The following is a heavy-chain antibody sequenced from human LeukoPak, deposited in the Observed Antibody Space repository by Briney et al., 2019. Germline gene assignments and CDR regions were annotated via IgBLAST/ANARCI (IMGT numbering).Heavy chain of an antibody. CDR1: GGSFSGYY. J-gene: IGHJ4*02. D-gene: IGHD3-22*01. CDR2: INHSGST. CDR3: ARPYYYDSSGYSG. V-gene: IGHV4-34*01. Sequence: PSETLSLTCAVYGGSFSGYYWSWIRQPPGKGLEWIGEINHSGSTNYNPSLKSRVTKSVDTSKNQFSLKLSSVTAADTAVYYCARPYYYDSSGYSGWDQGTLVTVSS.